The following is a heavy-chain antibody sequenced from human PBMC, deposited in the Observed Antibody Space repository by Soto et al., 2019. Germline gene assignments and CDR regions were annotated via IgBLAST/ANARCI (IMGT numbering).Heavy chain of an antibody. D-gene: IGHD5-18*01. J-gene: IGHJ3*02. CDR2: IKQDGSEK. V-gene: IGHV3-7*01. CDR1: GFTFSSYW. CDR3: AMIGGYSYGPGAFDI. Sequence: VGSLRLSCAASGFTFSSYWMSWVRQAPGKGLEWVANIKQDGSEKYYVDSVKGRFTISRDNAKNSLYLQMNSLRAEDTAVYYCAMIGGYSYGPGAFDICGQGTIVTVSS.